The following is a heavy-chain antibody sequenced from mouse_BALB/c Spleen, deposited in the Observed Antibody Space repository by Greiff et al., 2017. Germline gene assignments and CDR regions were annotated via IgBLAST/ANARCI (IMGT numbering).Heavy chain of an antibody. V-gene: IGHV1-54*01. CDR2: INPGSGGT. CDR3: ARSTMILCYFDV. J-gene: IGHJ1*01. CDR1: GYAFTNYL. Sequence: QVQLQQSGAELVRPGTSVKVSCKASGYAFTNYLIEWVKQRPGQGLEWIGVINPGSGGTNYNEKFKGKATLTADKSSSTAYMQLSSLTSDDSAVYFCARSTMILCYFDVWGAGTTVTVSS. D-gene: IGHD2-4*01.